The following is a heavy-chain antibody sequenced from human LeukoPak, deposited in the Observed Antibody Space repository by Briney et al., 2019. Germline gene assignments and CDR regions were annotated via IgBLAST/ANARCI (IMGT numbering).Heavy chain of an antibody. D-gene: IGHD3-16*01. V-gene: IGHV3-30*04. Sequence: GGSLRLSCAASGFTFSGYAMHWVRQAPAKGLEWVAVISYYGSNKYYSDSVNDRFTISRDNSKNTQYLQMNSMRGEDTAVYSCERDLDYDYVRGSYAGLYWGQGTLVTVSS. CDR1: GFTFSGYA. CDR3: ERDLDYDYVRGSYAGLY. J-gene: IGHJ4*02. CDR2: ISYYGSNK.